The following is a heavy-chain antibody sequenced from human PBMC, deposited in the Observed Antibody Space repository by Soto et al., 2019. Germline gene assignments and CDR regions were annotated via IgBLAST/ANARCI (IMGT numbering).Heavy chain of an antibody. J-gene: IGHJ4*02. CDR3: VSSLNYDFWRDGGRHFYFDY. CDR2: IYHSGST. V-gene: IGHV4-34*01. D-gene: IGHD3-3*01. CDR1: GGSFSGYY. Sequence: ASETLSLTCAVYGGSFSGYYCSWIRQPPGKGLEWIGEIYHSGSTNYNPSLKSRVTISVDTSKNQFSLKLTSVTAADTAVYYCVSSLNYDFWRDGGRHFYFDYWGRGILVTVSS.